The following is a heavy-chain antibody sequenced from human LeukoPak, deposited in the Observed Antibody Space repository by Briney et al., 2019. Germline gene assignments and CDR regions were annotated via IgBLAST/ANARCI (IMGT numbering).Heavy chain of an antibody. J-gene: IGHJ4*02. V-gene: IGHV3-53*01. CDR2: IYSGGST. Sequence: GGSLRLSCAASGFTFSSYAMSWVRQAPGKGLEWVSVIYSGGSTYYADSVKGRFTISRDNSKNTLYLQMNSLGAEGTAVYYCARAMVRGVIINWGQGTLVTVSS. CDR1: GFTFSSYA. CDR3: ARAMVRGVIIN. D-gene: IGHD3-10*01.